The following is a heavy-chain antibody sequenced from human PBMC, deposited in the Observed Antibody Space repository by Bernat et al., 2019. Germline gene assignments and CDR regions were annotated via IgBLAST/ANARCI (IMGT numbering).Heavy chain of an antibody. Sequence: VPLVGCGGGWVQPGRSLRLSCAASGFTFRRYTLHRVRRAPGQGLEWVAHISYDGSNKYSSDSVKGRFTISRDNSKNTLYLQMNSLRAEDTAVYYCARGGDEESGYWGQGTLVTVSS. D-gene: IGHD3-3*01. V-gene: IGHV3-30*04. CDR3: ARGGDEESGY. CDR2: ISYDGSNK. J-gene: IGHJ4*02. CDR1: GFTFRRYT.